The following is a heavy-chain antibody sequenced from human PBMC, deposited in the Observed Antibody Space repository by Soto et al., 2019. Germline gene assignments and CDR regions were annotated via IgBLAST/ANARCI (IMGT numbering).Heavy chain of an antibody. CDR3: ARSIAARLNWFDP. J-gene: IGHJ5*02. D-gene: IGHD6-6*01. Sequence: EVQLVESGGGLVQPGGSLRLSCAASGFTFSSYWMSWVRQAPGKGLEWVANIKQDGSEKYSVDSVKGRFTISRDNAKNSQYLQMNSLRAEDTAVYSCARSIAARLNWFDPWGQGALVTVSS. CDR1: GFTFSSYW. CDR2: IKQDGSEK. V-gene: IGHV3-7*01.